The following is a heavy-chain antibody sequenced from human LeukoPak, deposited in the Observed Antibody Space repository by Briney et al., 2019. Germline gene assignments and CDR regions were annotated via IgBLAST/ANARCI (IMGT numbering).Heavy chain of an antibody. Sequence: SETLSLTCTVAGGSISSSSYYWGWIRQPPGKGLEWIGRIYFGGSTYYNPSLKSRVTISVDTSKNPFSLKLSSVTAADPAVYYCAREYCSSTSCYRSYPGTIDYWGQGTLVTVSS. J-gene: IGHJ4*02. D-gene: IGHD2-2*02. V-gene: IGHV4-39*07. CDR3: AREYCSSTSCYRSYPGTIDY. CDR2: IYFGGST. CDR1: GGSISSSSYY.